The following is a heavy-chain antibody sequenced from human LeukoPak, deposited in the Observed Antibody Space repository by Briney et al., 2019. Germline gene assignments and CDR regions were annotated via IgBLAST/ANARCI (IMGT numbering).Heavy chain of an antibody. Sequence: SVKVSCKAPGGTFSSYAISWVRQAPGQGLEWMGGIIPIFGAANYAQKFQGRVTITADKSTSTAYMELSSLRSEDTAVYYCARLTVTGYYYYMDVWGKGTTVTVSS. D-gene: IGHD4-17*01. CDR1: GGTFSSYA. CDR2: IIPIFGAA. V-gene: IGHV1-69*06. CDR3: ARLTVTGYYYYMDV. J-gene: IGHJ6*03.